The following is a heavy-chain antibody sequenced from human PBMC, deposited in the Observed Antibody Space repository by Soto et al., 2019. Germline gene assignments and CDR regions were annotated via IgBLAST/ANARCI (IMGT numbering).Heavy chain of an antibody. Sequence: PSETLSLTCTVSGGSISSSSYYWGWIRQPPGKGLEWIGSIYYSGSTYYNPSLKSRVTISVDTSKNQFSLKLSSVTAADTAVYYCAGTYYDSGGYYFGAFDIWGQGTMVTVSS. V-gene: IGHV4-39*01. J-gene: IGHJ3*02. CDR3: AGTYYDSGGYYFGAFDI. CDR1: GGSISSSSYY. CDR2: IYYSGST. D-gene: IGHD3-22*01.